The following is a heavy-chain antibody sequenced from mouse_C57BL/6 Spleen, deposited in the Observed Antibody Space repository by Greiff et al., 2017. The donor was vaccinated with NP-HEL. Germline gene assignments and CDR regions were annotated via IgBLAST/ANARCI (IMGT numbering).Heavy chain of an antibody. CDR3: ARRWAYYSNYERGLDY. J-gene: IGHJ2*01. CDR1: GYTFTDHT. V-gene: IGHV1-78*01. D-gene: IGHD2-5*01. Sequence: VQLQQSDAELVKPGASVKISCKVSGYTFTDHTIHWMKQRPEQGLEWIGYIYPRDGSTKYNEKFKGKATLTADKSSSTAYMQLNSLTSEDSAVYFCARRWAYYSNYERGLDYWGQGTTLTVSS. CDR2: IYPRDGST.